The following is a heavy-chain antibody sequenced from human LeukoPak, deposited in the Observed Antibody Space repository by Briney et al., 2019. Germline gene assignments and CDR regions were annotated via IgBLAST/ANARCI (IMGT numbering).Heavy chain of an antibody. CDR1: GGTFSSYA. CDR3: ARGPLDYYDSSRIGYYYGMDV. CDR2: IIPILGIA. Sequence: ASVKVSCKASGGTFSSYAISWVRQAPGQGLEWMGRIIPILGIANYAQKFQGRVTITADKSTSTAYMELSSLRSEDTAVYYCARGPLDYYDSSRIGYYYGMDVWGQGTTVTVSS. V-gene: IGHV1-69*04. J-gene: IGHJ6*02. D-gene: IGHD3-22*01.